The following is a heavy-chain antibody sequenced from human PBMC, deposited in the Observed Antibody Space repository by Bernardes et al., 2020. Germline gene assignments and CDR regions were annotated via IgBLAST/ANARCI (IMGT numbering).Heavy chain of an antibody. CDR2: ISGSGSST. Sequence: GGSLRLLCGACGFTYSSYAVSWVRQATGKGLEWVSAISGSGSSTYYADSVKGRFTISRDNSKNTLYLQMNSLRAEDTAVYYCAKDRQPQVIVVVVAATFNYWGQGTLVTVSS. CDR3: AKDRQPQVIVVVVAATFNY. J-gene: IGHJ4*02. V-gene: IGHV3-23*01. D-gene: IGHD2-15*01. CDR1: GFTYSSYA.